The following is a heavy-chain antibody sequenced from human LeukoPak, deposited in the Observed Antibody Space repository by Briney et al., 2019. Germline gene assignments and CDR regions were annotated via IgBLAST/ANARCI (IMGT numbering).Heavy chain of an antibody. V-gene: IGHV3-30*02. Sequence: PGGSLRLSCAASGFTFSSYGMHWVCQAPGKGLEWVAFIRYDGSNKYYADSVKGRFTISRDNSKNTLYLQMNSLRAEDTAVYYCAKDAMEELRYFDWLFYYYYMDVWGKGTTVTISS. CDR2: IRYDGSNK. CDR3: AKDAMEELRYFDWLFYYYYMDV. CDR1: GFTFSSYG. J-gene: IGHJ6*03. D-gene: IGHD3-9*01.